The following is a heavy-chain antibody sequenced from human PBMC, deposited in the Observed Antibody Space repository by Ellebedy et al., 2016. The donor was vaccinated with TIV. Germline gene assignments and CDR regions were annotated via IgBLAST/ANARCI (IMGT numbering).Heavy chain of an antibody. CDR1: GFTFSSYW. CDR3: ARSRIAVAGKEPNRFDY. CDR2: IKQDGSEK. J-gene: IGHJ4*02. D-gene: IGHD6-19*01. V-gene: IGHV3-7*01. Sequence: GESLKISXAASGFTFSSYWMSWVRQAPGKGLEWVANIKQDGSEKYYVDSVKGRFTISRDNAKNSLYLQMNSLRAEDTAVYYCARSRIAVAGKEPNRFDYWGQGTLVTVSS.